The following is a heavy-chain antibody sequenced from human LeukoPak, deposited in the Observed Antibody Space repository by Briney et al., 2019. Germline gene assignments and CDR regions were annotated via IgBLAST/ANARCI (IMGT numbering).Heavy chain of an antibody. V-gene: IGHV3-21*01. Sequence: GGSLRLSYAASGFTFSSYSMNWVRQAPGKGMEWVSSISSSSSYIYYADSVKGRFTISRDNAKNSLYLQMNSLRAEDTAVYYCARSPEYYFDYWGQGTLVTVSS. CDR3: ARSPEYYFDY. CDR1: GFTFSSYS. J-gene: IGHJ4*02. CDR2: ISSSSSYI. D-gene: IGHD1-14*01.